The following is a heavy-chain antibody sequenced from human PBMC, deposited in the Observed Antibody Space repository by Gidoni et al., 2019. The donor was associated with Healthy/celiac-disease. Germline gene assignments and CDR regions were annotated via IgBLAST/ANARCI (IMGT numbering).Heavy chain of an antibody. D-gene: IGHD3-10*01. CDR2: FAPEDGET. CDR1: GYTLTELS. V-gene: IGHV1-24*01. Sequence: QVQLVQSGAEVKKPGASVKVSCKVSGYTLTELSMNWVRQAPGKGLEGMGGFAPEDGETIYAQKFQGRVTMTEDTSTDTAYMELSSLRSEDTAVYYCATERITMVRGVTAFYGMDVWGQGTTVTVSS. CDR3: ATERITMVRGVTAFYGMDV. J-gene: IGHJ6*02.